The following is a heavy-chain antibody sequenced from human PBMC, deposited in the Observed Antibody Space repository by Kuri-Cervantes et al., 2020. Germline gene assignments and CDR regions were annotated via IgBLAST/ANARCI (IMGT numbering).Heavy chain of an antibody. D-gene: IGHD2-15*01. V-gene: IGHV3-23*01. CDR1: GFTVSSNY. CDR2: ISGSGGST. CDR3: AKIPAAPPLYYYYGMDV. Sequence: GESLKISCAASGFTVSSNYMSRVRQAPGKGLEWVSAISGSGGSTYYADSVKGRFTISRDNSKNTLYLQMNSLRAEDTAVYYCAKIPAAPPLYYYYGMDVWGQGTTVTVSS. J-gene: IGHJ6*02.